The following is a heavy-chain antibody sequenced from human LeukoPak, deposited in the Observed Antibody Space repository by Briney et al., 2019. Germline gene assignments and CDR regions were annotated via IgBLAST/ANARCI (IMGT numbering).Heavy chain of an antibody. CDR1: GFTFSSYS. Sequence: GGSLRLSCAASGFTFSSYSMNWVRQAPGKGLEWVSYISSSSTIYYADSVKGRFTISRDNAKNSLYLQMNSLRDEDTAVYYCARVVPAATWDYWGQGTLVTVSS. J-gene: IGHJ4*02. CDR3: ARVVPAATWDY. V-gene: IGHV3-48*02. D-gene: IGHD2-2*01. CDR2: ISSSSTI.